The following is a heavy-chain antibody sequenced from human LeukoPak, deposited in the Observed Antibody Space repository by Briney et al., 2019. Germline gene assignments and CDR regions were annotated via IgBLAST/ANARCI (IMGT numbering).Heavy chain of an antibody. CDR3: ASQRFIRNQTPFN. D-gene: IGHD1-14*01. CDR1: GFTFRSYA. J-gene: IGHJ4*02. CDR2: ISGSGGST. Sequence: PGGSLRLSCAASGFTFRSYAMNWVRQAPGKGLEWVSSISGSGGSTYYADSVKGRFTISRDNSKNTLYLQMNSLRAEDTAVYYCASQRFIRNQTPFNWGQGTLVTVSS. V-gene: IGHV3-23*01.